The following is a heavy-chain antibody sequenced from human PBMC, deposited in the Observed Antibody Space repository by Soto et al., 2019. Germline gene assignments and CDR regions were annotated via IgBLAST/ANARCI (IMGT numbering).Heavy chain of an antibody. J-gene: IGHJ6*02. D-gene: IGHD1-1*01. CDR1: GFTVSSNY. V-gene: IGHV3-53*01. CDR3: AREYRNDYGMDV. Sequence: EVQLVESGGGLIQPGGSLRLSCAASGFTVSSNYMSWVRQAPGKGLEWVSVIYSGGSTYYADSVKGRFTISRDKSKNTLYLQMNSLRAEDTAVYYCAREYRNDYGMDVWGQGTTVTVSS. CDR2: IYSGGST.